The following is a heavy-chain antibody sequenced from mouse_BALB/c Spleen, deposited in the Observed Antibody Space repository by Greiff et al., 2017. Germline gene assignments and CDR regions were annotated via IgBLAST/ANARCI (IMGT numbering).Heavy chain of an antibody. J-gene: IGHJ4*01. CDR3: AKRWDYDGYAMDY. V-gene: IGHV2-5-1*01. Sequence: QVQLQQSGPSLVQPSQSLSITCTVSGFSLTSYGVHWVRQSPGKGLEWLGVIWRGGSTDYNAAFMSRLSITKDNSKSQVFFKMNSLQADDTAIYYCAKRWDYDGYAMDYWGQGTSVTVSS. CDR2: IWRGGST. D-gene: IGHD2-4*01. CDR1: GFSLTSYG.